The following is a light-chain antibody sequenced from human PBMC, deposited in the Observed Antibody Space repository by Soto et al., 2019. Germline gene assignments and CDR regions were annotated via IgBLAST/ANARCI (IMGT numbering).Light chain of an antibody. CDR1: QRVYSN. CDR2: GAS. V-gene: IGKV3-15*01. Sequence: EILMTQSPDTLSVSPGESATLSCRASQRVYSNLAWYQQRPGQAPRLLIYGASTRATGVPARFSGRGSGTEFTLTISSLQSGDFAVYYCQQYTNWPPNTFGQGTRL. J-gene: IGKJ5*01. CDR3: QQYTNWPPNT.